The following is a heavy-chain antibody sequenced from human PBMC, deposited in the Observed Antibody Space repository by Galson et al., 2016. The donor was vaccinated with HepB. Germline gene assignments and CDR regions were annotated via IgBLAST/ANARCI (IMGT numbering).Heavy chain of an antibody. V-gene: IGHV3-48*02. CDR1: GFTFSRNS. D-gene: IGHD1-1*01. J-gene: IGHJ5*02. Sequence: SLRLSCAASGFTFSRNSMNWVRQAPGKGLEWVSYINSRSSSIYYADSVKGRFTTSRDNAQNSLYLQMNSLRDDDTAVYYCTRELGAGYTTWLDTWGQGTLVTVSS. CDR2: INSRSSSI. CDR3: TRELGAGYTTWLDT.